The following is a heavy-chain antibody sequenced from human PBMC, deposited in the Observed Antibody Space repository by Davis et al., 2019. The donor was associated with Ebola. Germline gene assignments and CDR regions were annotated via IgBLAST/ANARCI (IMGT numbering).Heavy chain of an antibody. CDR2: ISGSGGST. Sequence: GGSLRLSCAASGLTLGTYAVNWVRQAPGKGLEWVSAISGSGGSTYYADSVKGRFTISRDNSKNTLYLQMNSLRAEDTAVHYCASLFGPAGWGQGTLVTVSS. CDR1: GLTLGTYA. J-gene: IGHJ4*02. V-gene: IGHV3-23*01. CDR3: ASLFGPAG. D-gene: IGHD2-2*01.